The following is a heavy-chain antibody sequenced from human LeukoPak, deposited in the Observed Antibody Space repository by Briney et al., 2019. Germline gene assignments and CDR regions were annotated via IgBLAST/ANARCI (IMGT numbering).Heavy chain of an antibody. CDR2: IIPILGIA. V-gene: IGHV1-69*04. J-gene: IGHJ6*02. CDR3: ARDRTNYEFYYYYYGMDA. CDR1: GGTFSSYA. Sequence: ASVKVSCKASGGTFSSYAISWVRQAPGQGLEWMGRIIPILGIANYAQKFQGRVTITADKSTSTAYMELSSLRSEDTAVYYCARDRTNYEFYYYYYGMDAWGQGTTVTVSS. D-gene: IGHD1-7*01.